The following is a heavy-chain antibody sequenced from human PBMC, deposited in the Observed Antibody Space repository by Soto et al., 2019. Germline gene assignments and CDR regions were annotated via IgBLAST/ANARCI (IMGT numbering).Heavy chain of an antibody. V-gene: IGHV3-30*04. Sequence: QVQLVKSGGGVVQPGRSLRLSCATSGFTFSTFSMHWVRQAPGKGLEWVAHISYDGSEKDYADSVKGRFTISRDNSDNTLFLQMNSLTSEDTGVYYCARGPESGDFWGQGTLVTVPS. CDR1: GFTFSTFS. D-gene: IGHD1-26*01. J-gene: IGHJ4*02. CDR3: ARGPESGDF. CDR2: ISYDGSEK.